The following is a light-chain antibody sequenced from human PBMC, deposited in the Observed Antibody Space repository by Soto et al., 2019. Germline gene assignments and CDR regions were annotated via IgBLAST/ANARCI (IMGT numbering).Light chain of an antibody. CDR3: QSYDSSLSGRV. J-gene: IGLJ1*01. Sequence: QSVLTQPPSVSGAPGQRVTISCTGSSSNIGAGYDVHWYQQLPGTAPKLLIYGNSNRPSGVPDRFSGSKSGTSASLAITGLQAEDEADYYCQSYDSSLSGRVFGTGT. CDR1: SSNIGAGYD. CDR2: GNS. V-gene: IGLV1-40*01.